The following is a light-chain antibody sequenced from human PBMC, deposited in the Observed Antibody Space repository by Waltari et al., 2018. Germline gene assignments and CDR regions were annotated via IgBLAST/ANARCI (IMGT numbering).Light chain of an antibody. Sequence: EIVFTQSPATLSLSPGERATLYCRASQSIDNFLACYQQKPGQGPRLLIYDSSNRATDIPARFSGSGSGTDFTLTISSLEPEDFAVYYCQQRSGWPPTFGGGTKVDI. V-gene: IGKV3-11*01. J-gene: IGKJ4*01. CDR1: QSIDNF. CDR2: DSS. CDR3: QQRSGWPPT.